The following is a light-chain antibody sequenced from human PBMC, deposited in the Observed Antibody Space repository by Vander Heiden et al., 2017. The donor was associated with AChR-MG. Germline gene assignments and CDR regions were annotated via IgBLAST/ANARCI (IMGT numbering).Light chain of an antibody. CDR2: GKN. V-gene: IGLV3-19*01. Sequence: SSDLTQDPAVSVALGQTVRITCQGDSLRSYYANGYQQKPGQAPVIVIYGKNNRPSGIPDRFSGSSSGNTASLTITGAQAEDEADYYCNSRDSSGNHWVFGGGTKLTVL. CDR3: NSRDSSGNHWV. J-gene: IGLJ3*02. CDR1: SLRSYY.